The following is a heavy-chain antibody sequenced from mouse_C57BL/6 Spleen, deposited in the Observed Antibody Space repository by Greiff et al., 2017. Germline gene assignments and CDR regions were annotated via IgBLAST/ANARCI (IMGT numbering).Heavy chain of an antibody. J-gene: IGHJ4*01. CDR3: ARSSTTVVANYAMDD. CDR2: IDPSDSYT. CDR1: GYTFTSYW. V-gene: IGHV1-69*01. D-gene: IGHD1-1*01. Sequence: VKLQQPGAELVMPGASVKLSCKASGYTFTSYWMHWVKQRPGQGLEWIGEIDPSDSYTNYNPKFKGKSTLTVDKSSSRAYMQLSRLTSEDSAVYYCARSSTTVVANYAMDDWGQGTSVTVSS.